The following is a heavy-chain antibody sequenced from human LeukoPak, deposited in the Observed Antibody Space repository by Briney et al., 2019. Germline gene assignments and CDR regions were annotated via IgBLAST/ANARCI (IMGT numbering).Heavy chain of an antibody. V-gene: IGHV4-4*02. Sequence: SETLSLTCAVSGGSISSSNWWSWVRQPPGKGLEWIGEIYHSGSTNYNPSLKSRVTISVDKSKNQFSLKLSSVTAADTAVYYCAKNPFVGYGSDYFDDWGQGTLVTVSS. CDR2: IYHSGST. J-gene: IGHJ4*02. CDR3: AKNPFVGYGSDYFDD. D-gene: IGHD3-10*01. CDR1: GGSISSSNW.